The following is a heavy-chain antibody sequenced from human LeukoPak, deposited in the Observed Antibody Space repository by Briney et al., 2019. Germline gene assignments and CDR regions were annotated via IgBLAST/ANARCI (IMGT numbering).Heavy chain of an antibody. D-gene: IGHD1-7*01. V-gene: IGHV1-69*05. J-gene: IGHJ3*02. CDR1: GGTFSSYA. Sequence: SVKVSCEASGGTFSSYAISWVRQAPGQGLEWMGGIIPIFGTANYAQKFQGRVTITTDESTSTAYMELSSLRSEDTAVYYCARRGRYNWNSYAFDIWGQGTMVTVSS. CDR3: ARRGRYNWNSYAFDI. CDR2: IIPIFGTA.